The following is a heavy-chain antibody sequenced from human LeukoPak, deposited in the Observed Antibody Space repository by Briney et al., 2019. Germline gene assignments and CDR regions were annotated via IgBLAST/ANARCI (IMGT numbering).Heavy chain of an antibody. CDR1: EYIFITDY. CDR2: INPSGDSA. Sequence: GASVKVSCKASEYIFITDYIHWVRQAPGQGLEWMGTINPSGDSATYAQKFQGRVTITADESTSTAYMELSSLRSEDTAVYYCARGIAVAGTFDYWGQGTLVTVSS. J-gene: IGHJ4*02. CDR3: ARGIAVAGTFDY. D-gene: IGHD6-19*01. V-gene: IGHV1-46*01.